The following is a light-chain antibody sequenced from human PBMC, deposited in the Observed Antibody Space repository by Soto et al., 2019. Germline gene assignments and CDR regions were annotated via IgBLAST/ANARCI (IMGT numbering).Light chain of an antibody. CDR3: SSYTSSSPLV. V-gene: IGLV2-14*01. J-gene: IGLJ2*01. CDR1: SSDVGGWPH. CDR2: EVS. Sequence: QSVLTQPASVSASPGQSITISCAGTSSDVGGWPHVSWYQQHPGKAPKLVIYEVSNRPSGVSSRFSGSKSGSTASLTISGLQAEDEADYYCSSYTSSSPLVFGGGTKLTVL.